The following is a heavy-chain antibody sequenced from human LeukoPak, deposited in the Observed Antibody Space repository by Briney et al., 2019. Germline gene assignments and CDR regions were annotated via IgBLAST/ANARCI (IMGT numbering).Heavy chain of an antibody. D-gene: IGHD6-19*01. J-gene: IGHJ4*02. CDR1: GFTFSSYG. CDR3: AKVVGQWLVLRDYFDY. Sequence: LAGGSLRLSCAASGFTFSSYGMSWVRQAPGKGLEWVSAISGSGGSTYYADSVKGRFTISRDNSKNTLYLQMNSLRAEDTAVYYCAKVVGQWLVLRDYFDYWGQGTLVTVSS. CDR2: ISGSGGST. V-gene: IGHV3-23*01.